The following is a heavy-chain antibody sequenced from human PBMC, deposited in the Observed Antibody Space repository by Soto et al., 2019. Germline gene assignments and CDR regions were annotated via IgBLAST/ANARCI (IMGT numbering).Heavy chain of an antibody. Sequence: QVQLVQSGAEVKKPGSSVKVSSKASGGTFNSYNIYWVRQAPGQGLQWMGRIIPLLGLANYAQKLQGRLTITADKSTSTAFMELSSLRSEDTAVYYCAIGRGYSGYDYYYYWGQGTTVTVSS. J-gene: IGHJ6*02. CDR1: GGTFNSYN. CDR2: IIPLLGLA. V-gene: IGHV1-69*02. D-gene: IGHD5-12*01. CDR3: AIGRGYSGYDYYYY.